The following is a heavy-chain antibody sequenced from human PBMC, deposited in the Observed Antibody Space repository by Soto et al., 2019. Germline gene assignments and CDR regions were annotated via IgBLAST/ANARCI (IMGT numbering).Heavy chain of an antibody. Sequence: HVRLQESGPGLVKPSETLSLTCTISDSSINGGVYWGWIRQPPGKGLEWIGSVFHSGNTFYNPSLRSRVTMSVDTSENQVFMRLSSLTDADTAVYYCAREGYTSGWHNTAFDIWGQGTMVTVTS. D-gene: IGHD6-19*01. CDR2: VFHSGNT. CDR1: DSSINGGVY. V-gene: IGHV4-38-2*02. CDR3: AREGYTSGWHNTAFDI. J-gene: IGHJ3*02.